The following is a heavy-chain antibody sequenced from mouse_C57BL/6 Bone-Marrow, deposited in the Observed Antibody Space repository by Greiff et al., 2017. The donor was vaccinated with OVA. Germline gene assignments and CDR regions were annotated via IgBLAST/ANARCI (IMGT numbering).Heavy chain of an antibody. CDR1: GFTFSDYY. CDR2: INYDGSST. CDR3: ARDKGTGYWYFDV. V-gene: IGHV5-16*01. D-gene: IGHD1-3*01. Sequence: EVQRVESEGGLVQPGSSMKLSCTASGFTFSDYYMAWVRQVPEKGLEWVANINYDGSSTYYLDSLKSRFIISRDNAKNILYLQMSSLKSEDTATYYCARDKGTGYWYFDVWGTGTTVTVSS. J-gene: IGHJ1*03.